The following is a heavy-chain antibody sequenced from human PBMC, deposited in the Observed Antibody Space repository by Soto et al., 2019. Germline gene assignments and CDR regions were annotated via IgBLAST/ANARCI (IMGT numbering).Heavy chain of an antibody. CDR3: ARGPRCSGGSCYPDWFDP. CDR2: IYHSGST. D-gene: IGHD2-15*01. Sequence: QLQLQESGSGLVKPSQTLSLTCAVSGGSIGSGGYSWSWIRQPPGKGLEWIGYIYHSGSTYYNPSLKRRVTISVDRAKNQFSRKLSSVTAADTAVYYCARGPRCSGGSCYPDWFDPWGQGTLVTVSS. V-gene: IGHV4-30-2*01. J-gene: IGHJ5*02. CDR1: GGSIGSGGYS.